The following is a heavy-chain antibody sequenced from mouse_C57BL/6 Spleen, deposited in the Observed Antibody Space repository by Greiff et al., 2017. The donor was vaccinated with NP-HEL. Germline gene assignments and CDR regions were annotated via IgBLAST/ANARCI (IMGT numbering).Heavy chain of an antibody. V-gene: IGHV5-12*01. D-gene: IGHD1-1*01. CDR3: ARRTTGGNFDY. J-gene: IGHJ2*01. CDR1: GFTFSDYY. CDR2: ISNGGGST. Sequence: DVHLVESGGGLVQPGGSLKLSCAASGFTFSDYYMYWVRQTPEKRLEWVAYISNGGGSTYYPDTVKGRFTISRDNAKNTLYLQMSRLKSEDTAMYYCARRTTGGNFDYWGQGTTLTVSS.